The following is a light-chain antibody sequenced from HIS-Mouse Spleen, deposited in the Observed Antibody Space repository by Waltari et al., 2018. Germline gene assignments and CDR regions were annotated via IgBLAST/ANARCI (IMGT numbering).Light chain of an antibody. Sequence: SYELTQPPSVSVSPGQTARITCSGDALPKKYAYWYQQKSGQAPVLVIDEDSKRPSGIPGRFSGSSSGTMATLTISGAQVEDEADYYCYSTDSSCNHRVFGGGTKLTVL. CDR3: YSTDSSCNHRV. CDR1: ALPKKY. CDR2: EDS. J-gene: IGLJ2*01. V-gene: IGLV3-10*01.